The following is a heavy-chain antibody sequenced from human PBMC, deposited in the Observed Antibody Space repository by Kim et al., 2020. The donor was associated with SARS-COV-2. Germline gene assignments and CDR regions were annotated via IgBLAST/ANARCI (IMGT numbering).Heavy chain of an antibody. Sequence: SETLSLTCTLYAASIILIGYSWGWIREPPEKRLQWIGSVYYTRSPFSNPSLKSRVTISVDTSKNQFSLKLSSVTAADTAVYYCARHFRGTSIRFLGLFQFDYWGQGTLVTVSS. J-gene: IGHJ4*02. V-gene: IGHV4-39*01. D-gene: IGHD2-2*02. CDR1: AASIILIGYS. CDR3: ARHFRGTSIRFLGLFQFDY. CDR2: VYYTRSP.